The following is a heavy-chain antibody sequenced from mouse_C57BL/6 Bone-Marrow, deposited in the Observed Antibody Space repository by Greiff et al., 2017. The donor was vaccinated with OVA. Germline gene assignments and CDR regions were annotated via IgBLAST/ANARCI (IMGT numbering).Heavy chain of an antibody. V-gene: IGHV1-64*01. D-gene: IGHD2-5*01. CDR1: GYTFTSYW. CDR2: IHPNSGST. CDR3: ARSAYSNYEGYYYAMHY. J-gene: IGHJ4*01. Sequence: VQLQQPGAELVKPGASVKLSCKASGYTFTSYWMHWVKQRPGQGLEWIGMIHPNSGSTNYNEKFKSKATLTVDKSSSTAYMQLSSLTSEDSAVYYCARSAYSNYEGYYYAMHYWGQGTSVTVSS.